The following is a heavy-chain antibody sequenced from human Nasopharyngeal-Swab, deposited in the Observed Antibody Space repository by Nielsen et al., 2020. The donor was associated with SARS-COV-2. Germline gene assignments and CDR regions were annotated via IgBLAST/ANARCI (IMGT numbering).Heavy chain of an antibody. CDR2: IWYDGSNK. CDR3: AREKNLFDI. D-gene: IGHD1-14*01. CDR1: GFTFSSYG. J-gene: IGHJ3*02. V-gene: IGHV3-33*01. Sequence: GGSLRLSCAASGFTFSSYGLHWVRQPPGKGLEWVAVIWYDGSNKYYADSVKGRFTISRDNSKNTLYLQMNSLRAEDTAVYYCAREKNLFDIWGQGTMVTVSS.